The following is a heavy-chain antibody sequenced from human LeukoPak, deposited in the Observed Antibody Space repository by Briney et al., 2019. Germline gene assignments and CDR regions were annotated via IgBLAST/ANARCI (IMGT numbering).Heavy chain of an antibody. D-gene: IGHD2-15*01. CDR2: ISASGGST. V-gene: IGHV3-23*01. CDR3: AKLCSGGSCYWNY. CDR1: GFNLNSYA. J-gene: IGHJ4*02. Sequence: GASLRLFRSASGFNLNSYAMSWVRQAPGKGLEWVSGISASGGSTDYADSVKGRFTISRDNSKNTLYLQLNSLRAEDTAVYYCAKLCSGGSCYWNYWGQGTLVTVSS.